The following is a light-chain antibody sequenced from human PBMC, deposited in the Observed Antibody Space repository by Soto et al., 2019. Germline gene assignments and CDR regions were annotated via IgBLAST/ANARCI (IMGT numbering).Light chain of an antibody. V-gene: IGKV3D-20*02. CDR2: CAF. CDR1: QSVSSSY. J-gene: IGKJ5*01. CDR3: QQRNVWPPVT. Sequence: EIVLTQSPGTLSLSPGERATLSCRASQSVSSSYLAWYQQRPGQAPRLLIYCAFNRATGIPARFSGSGSGTDFTLTISSLEPEDSAVYYCQQRNVWPPVTFGQGTRLENK.